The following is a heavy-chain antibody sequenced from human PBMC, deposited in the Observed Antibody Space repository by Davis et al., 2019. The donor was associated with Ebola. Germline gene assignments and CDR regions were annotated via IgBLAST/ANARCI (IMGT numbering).Heavy chain of an antibody. CDR2: ISAYNGNT. D-gene: IGHD6-13*01. V-gene: IGHV1-18*01. CDR1: GYTLTELS. J-gene: IGHJ6*02. Sequence: ASVKVSCKVSGYTLTELSMHWVRQAPGKGLEWMGWISAYNGNTNYAQKLQGRVTMTTDTSTSTAYMELRSLRSDDTAVYYCARDLEVIAAAGLVGYYYYGMDVWGQGTTVTVSS. CDR3: ARDLEVIAAAGLVGYYYYGMDV.